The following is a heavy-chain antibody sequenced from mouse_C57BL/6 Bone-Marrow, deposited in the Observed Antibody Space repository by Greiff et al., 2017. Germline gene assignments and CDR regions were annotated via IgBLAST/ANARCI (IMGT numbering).Heavy chain of an antibody. CDR2: ISYDGSN. D-gene: IGHD2-5*01. CDR3: ARGYSNLAWFAY. J-gene: IGHJ3*01. V-gene: IGHV3-6*01. CDR1: DYSITSGYY. Sequence: EVQLQESGPGLVKPSQSLSLTCSVTDYSITSGYYWNWIRQFPGNKLEWMGYISYDGSNNYNPSLQNRISITRDTSKNQFFLKLNSVTTEDTATYCCARGYSNLAWFAYWGQGTLVTVSA.